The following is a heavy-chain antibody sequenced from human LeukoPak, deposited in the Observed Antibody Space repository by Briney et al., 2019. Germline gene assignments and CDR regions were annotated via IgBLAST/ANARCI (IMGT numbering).Heavy chain of an antibody. Sequence: GGSLRLSCAASGFTLSSYAMSWVRQGPGKGLEWVSAISVSGNTYHADSVKGRFTISRDNAKNSLYLQMNSLRAEDTAVYYCARLWQQQLVYGHLWVDYWGQGTLVTVSS. D-gene: IGHD6-13*01. CDR1: GFTLSSYA. CDR2: ISVSGNT. V-gene: IGHV3-23*01. J-gene: IGHJ4*02. CDR3: ARLWQQQLVYGHLWVDY.